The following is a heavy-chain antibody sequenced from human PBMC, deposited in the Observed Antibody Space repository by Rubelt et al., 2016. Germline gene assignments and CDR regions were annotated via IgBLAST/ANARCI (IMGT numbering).Heavy chain of an antibody. Sequence: LLKPSETLSLTCAVYGGSFSGYYWSWIRQPPGKGLEWLALIDWDDAKYYSTSLKTRLTISKGTSKNQVVLTMTNMDPEDTATYYCARLVAGLPFDYWGQGSLVTVSS. CDR2: IDWDDAK. D-gene: IGHD6-19*01. CDR1: GGSFSGYY. CDR3: ARLVAGLPFDY. V-gene: IGHV2-70*01. J-gene: IGHJ4*02.